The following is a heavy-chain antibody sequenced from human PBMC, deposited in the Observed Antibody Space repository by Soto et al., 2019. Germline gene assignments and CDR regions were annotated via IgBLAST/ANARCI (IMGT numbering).Heavy chain of an antibody. CDR1: GFTFSSYS. D-gene: IGHD6-19*01. CDR2: ISSGGST. CDR3: AKRAGYSSGWPFDD. J-gene: IGHJ4*02. Sequence: EVQLVESGGGLVKPGGSLRLSCAASGFTFSSYSMNWVRQAPGKGLEWVSSISSGGSTYYADSVKGRLTISRDNSKNTLYLQMNSLRAEDTAVYYCAKRAGYSSGWPFDDWGQGTLVSVSS. V-gene: IGHV3-21*04.